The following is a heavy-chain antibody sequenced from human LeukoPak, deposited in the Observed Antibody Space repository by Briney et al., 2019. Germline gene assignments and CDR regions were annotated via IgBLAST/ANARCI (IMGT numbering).Heavy chain of an antibody. J-gene: IGHJ4*02. CDR3: MKRQGYFVY. V-gene: IGHV3-23*01. CDR1: GFSFSTYA. D-gene: IGHD3-9*01. Sequence: GGSLRLSCAASGFSFSTYAMTWVRQAPGQGLEWVSATTGSGGSTYYADSVKGRFTISRDNSKNTVYLQMNSLRREDTAVYFCMKRQGYFVYWGKGTLLTV. CDR2: TTGSGGST.